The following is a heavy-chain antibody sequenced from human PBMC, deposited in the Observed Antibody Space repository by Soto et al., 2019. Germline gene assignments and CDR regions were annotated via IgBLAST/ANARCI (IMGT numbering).Heavy chain of an antibody. CDR1: GYTFRTFG. CDR3: ARDEEAARPGWFDP. D-gene: IGHD6-6*01. J-gene: IGHJ5*02. V-gene: IGHV1-18*01. Sequence: ASVKVSCKASGYTFRTFGISWVRQAPGQGPEWLGWISVYHGNTNYAQKFKGRVTMTTDTSTSTAYMELRSLGSDDTAVYYCARDEEAARPGWFDPWGQGTLVTVSS. CDR2: ISVYHGNT.